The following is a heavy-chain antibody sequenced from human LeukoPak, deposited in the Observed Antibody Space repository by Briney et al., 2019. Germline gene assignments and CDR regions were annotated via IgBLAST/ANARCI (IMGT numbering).Heavy chain of an antibody. D-gene: IGHD1-7*01. CDR1: GFTFSSYE. CDR2: ISSSGSTI. V-gene: IGHV3-48*03. J-gene: IGHJ4*02. CDR3: ARNYRGGDY. Sequence: GGSLRLSCAASGFTFSSYEMNWVRQAPGKGLEWVSYISSSGSTIYYADSVRGRFTISRDNAKNSLYLQMNSLRAEDTAVYYCARNYRGGDYWGQGTLVTVSS.